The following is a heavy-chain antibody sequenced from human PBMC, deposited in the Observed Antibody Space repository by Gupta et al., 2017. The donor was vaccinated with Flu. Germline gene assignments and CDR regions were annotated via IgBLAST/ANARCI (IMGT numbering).Heavy chain of an antibody. V-gene: IGHV3-33*07. D-gene: IGHD2-21*02. Sequence: QVQLVESGGGVVQPGRSLRLSCAASGFTFSRHGMYWVRQAPGQGPEWLGVIWYDGSKKFYADSVKGRFTISRDNAKNMLYLQMNSLRGEDTAVYYCARVVCAGDCYSGYLQYWGQGTLVTVSS. J-gene: IGHJ1*01. CDR3: ARVVCAGDCYSGYLQY. CDR2: IWYDGSKK. CDR1: GFTFSRHG.